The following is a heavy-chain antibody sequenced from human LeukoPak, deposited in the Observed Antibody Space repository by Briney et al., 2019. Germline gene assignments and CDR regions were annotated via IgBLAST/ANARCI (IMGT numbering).Heavy chain of an antibody. CDR1: GFTISNYW. Sequence: GGSLRLSCVGSGFTISNYWMHWVRQAPGTGLVRVSRIHPDGSITTYADSVKGRFTISRDNAKNTLYLQMNSLRAEDTAVYYCAPQQTYSPYNWFDPWGQGTLVTVSS. CDR3: APQQTYSPYNWFDP. J-gene: IGHJ5*02. V-gene: IGHV3-74*03. D-gene: IGHD5-12*01. CDR2: IHPDGSIT.